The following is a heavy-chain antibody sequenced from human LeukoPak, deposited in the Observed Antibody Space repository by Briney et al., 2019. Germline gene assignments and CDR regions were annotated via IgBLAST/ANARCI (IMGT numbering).Heavy chain of an antibody. CDR2: ISAYNGNT. CDR1: GYTFTDYY. J-gene: IGHJ4*02. V-gene: IGHV1-18*01. CDR3: ARWDSSWYNY. D-gene: IGHD6-13*01. Sequence: ASVKVSCKASGYTFTDYYLHWVRQAPGQGLEWMGWISAYNGNTNYAQKLQGRVTMTTDTSTSTAYMELRNLRSDDTAVYYCARWDSSWYNYWDQGTLVTVSS.